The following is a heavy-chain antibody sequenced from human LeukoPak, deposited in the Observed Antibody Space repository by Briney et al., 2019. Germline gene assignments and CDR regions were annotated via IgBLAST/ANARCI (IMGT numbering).Heavy chain of an antibody. V-gene: IGHV3-9*01. CDR2: ISWNGGYA. Sequence: GGSLRLSCAASGFTFDGFAMHWVRQVPGKGLEWVSGISWNGGYAGYADSVKGRFTISRDKAKNSLYLQMNSLRGEDTAFYYCAKDTMPHFGGNSRFDSWGQGTLVTVSS. CDR3: AKDTMPHFGGNSRFDS. CDR1: GFTFDGFA. D-gene: IGHD4-23*01. J-gene: IGHJ4*02.